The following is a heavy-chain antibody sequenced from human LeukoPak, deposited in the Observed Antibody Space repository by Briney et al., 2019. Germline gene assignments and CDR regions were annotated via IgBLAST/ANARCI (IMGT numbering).Heavy chain of an antibody. CDR3: ARDLIAARPRDREYYYYYYGMDV. CDR1: GYIFTRYY. CDR2: INPGAGST. V-gene: IGHV1-2*02. D-gene: IGHD6-6*01. Sequence: ASVKVSCKASGYIFTRYYIHWVRQAPGQGLEWMGSINPGAGSTNFAPRFQGRVTMTRDTSISTAYMELSRLRSDDTAVYYCARDLIAARPRDREYYYYYYGMDVWGQGTTVTVSS. J-gene: IGHJ6*02.